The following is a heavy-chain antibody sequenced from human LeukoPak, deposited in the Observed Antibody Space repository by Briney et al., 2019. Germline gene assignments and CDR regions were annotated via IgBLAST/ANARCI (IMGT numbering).Heavy chain of an antibody. J-gene: IGHJ4*02. D-gene: IGHD1-26*01. CDR2: IQYDGTYT. V-gene: IGHV3-30*02. CDR3: AKPSGSGVDY. Sequence: GGSLRLSCGAFGFLFSTHDMHWVRQAPGKGLEWVAFIQYDGTYTYYADSVKGRFTISRDNSKNILYLQMSSLRREDTAVYYCAKPSGSGVDYWGQGIRVTVSS. CDR1: GFLFSTHD.